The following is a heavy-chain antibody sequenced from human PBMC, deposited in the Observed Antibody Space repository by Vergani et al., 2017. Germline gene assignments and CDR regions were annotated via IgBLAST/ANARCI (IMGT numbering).Heavy chain of an antibody. CDR1: GFTFSRHW. V-gene: IGHV3-74*01. Sequence: EVQLVESGGGLVQPGGSLRLSCAASGFTFSRHWMHWVRQAPGKGLVWVSRVNPEGTNTPYADSVKGRFTISRDQSKNTLHLQMNGLRPEDTAVYYCATAGAGNCGGASCYDFFEYWGQGTLVTVSS. J-gene: IGHJ4*02. D-gene: IGHD2-15*01. CDR2: VNPEGTNT. CDR3: ATAGAGNCGGASCYDFFEY.